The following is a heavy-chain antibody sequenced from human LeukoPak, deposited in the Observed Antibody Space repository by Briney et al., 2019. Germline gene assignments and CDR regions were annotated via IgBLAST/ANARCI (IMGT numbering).Heavy chain of an antibody. CDR3: AKIYGDYVTGAFDI. Sequence: GGSLRLSCAASGFTFSSYGMHWVRQAPGKGLEWVAVISYDGSNKYYADSVKGRFTISRDNSKNTLYLQMNSLRAEDTAVYYCAKIYGDYVTGAFDIWGQGTMVTVSS. V-gene: IGHV3-30*18. J-gene: IGHJ3*02. D-gene: IGHD4-17*01. CDR1: GFTFSSYG. CDR2: ISYDGSNK.